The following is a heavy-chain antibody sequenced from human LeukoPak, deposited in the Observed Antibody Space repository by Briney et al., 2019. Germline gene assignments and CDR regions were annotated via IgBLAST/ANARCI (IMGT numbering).Heavy chain of an antibody. V-gene: IGHV1-18*01. J-gene: IGHJ3*02. CDR3: ARDGHRRYHYDSSGREDAFDI. D-gene: IGHD3-22*01. CDR1: GYTFTNYG. Sequence: ASVKVSCKASGYTFTNYGISWVRQAPGQGLEWMGWINAYNGHKKYEQKVQGRVTMTRDTSTSTAYMELRSLRSDDTAVYYCARDGHRRYHYDSSGREDAFDIWGQGTMVTVSS. CDR2: INAYNGHK.